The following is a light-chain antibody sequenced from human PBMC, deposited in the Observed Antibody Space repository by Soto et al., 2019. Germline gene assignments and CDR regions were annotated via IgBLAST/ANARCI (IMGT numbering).Light chain of an antibody. CDR2: GAS. J-gene: IGKJ5*01. CDR1: QSIHRN. Sequence: VAVSLSPKERATLSCRASQSIHRNYLAWYQQKLGQAPRLLIYGASTRATGIPARFSGSGSGTEFTLTISSLQSEDGAVYWCAVSTYWLITFCQGTRLDNK. V-gene: IGKV3-15*01. CDR3: AVSTYWLIT.